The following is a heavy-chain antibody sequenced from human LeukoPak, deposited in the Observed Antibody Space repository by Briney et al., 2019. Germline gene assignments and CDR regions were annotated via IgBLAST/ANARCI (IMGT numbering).Heavy chain of an antibody. Sequence: GGSLRLSCAASGFTVSSNYMSWVRQAPGKGLEWVSVIYGGGSTYYADSVKGRFTISRHNSKNTLYLQVNSLRAEDTAVYYCASLSDTSMAPGDYWGQGTLVTVSS. D-gene: IGHD5-18*01. J-gene: IGHJ4*02. V-gene: IGHV3-53*04. CDR2: IYGGGST. CDR3: ASLSDTSMAPGDY. CDR1: GFTVSSNY.